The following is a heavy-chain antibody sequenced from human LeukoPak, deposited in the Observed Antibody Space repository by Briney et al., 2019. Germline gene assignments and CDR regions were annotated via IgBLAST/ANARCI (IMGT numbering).Heavy chain of an antibody. J-gene: IGHJ4*02. CDR2: INPNSGGT. Sequence: ASVKVSCKASGYTFTGYYIHWVRQAPGQGLEWMGWINPNSGGTNYAQKFQGRVTMTRDTSISTAYMELSRLRSDDTAMYYCARYYIEGRCFDYWGQGTLVTVSS. CDR1: GYTFTGYY. V-gene: IGHV1-2*02. CDR3: ARYYIEGRCFDY. D-gene: IGHD3-10*01.